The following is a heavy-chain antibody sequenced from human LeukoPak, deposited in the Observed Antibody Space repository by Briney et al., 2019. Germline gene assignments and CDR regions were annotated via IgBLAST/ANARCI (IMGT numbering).Heavy chain of an antibody. CDR1: GFTFSSYG. CDR2: IRYDGSNK. Sequence: EGSLRLSCAASGFTFSSYGMHWVRQAPSKGLEWVAFIRYDGSNKYYADSVKGRFTISRDNAKNSLYLQMNSLRAEDTALYYCARARCSGGSCYSIGDAFDIWGQGTMVTVSS. J-gene: IGHJ3*02. V-gene: IGHV3-30*02. D-gene: IGHD2-15*01. CDR3: ARARCSGGSCYSIGDAFDI.